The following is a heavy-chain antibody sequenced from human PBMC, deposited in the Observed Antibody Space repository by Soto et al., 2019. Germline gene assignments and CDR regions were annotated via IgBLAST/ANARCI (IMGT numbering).Heavy chain of an antibody. CDR2: IIPIFGTA. D-gene: IGHD3-22*01. CDR3: ARVPSYDSSGPLDY. CDR1: GGTFSSYA. J-gene: IGHJ4*02. Sequence: SVKVSCKASGGTFSSYAISWVRQAPGQGLEWMGGIIPIFGTANYAQRFQGRVTITADESTSTAYMELSSLRSEDTAVYYCARVPSYDSSGPLDYWGQGTLVTVSS. V-gene: IGHV1-69*13.